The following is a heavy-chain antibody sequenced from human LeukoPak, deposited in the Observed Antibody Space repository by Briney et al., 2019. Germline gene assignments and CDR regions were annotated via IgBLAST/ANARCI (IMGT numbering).Heavy chain of an antibody. Sequence: GGSLRLSCAASGFTFSSYGIHWVRQAPGKGLEWVAVVSYDGIDKYYADSVKARFTISRDNSKNTLYLQMNSLRAEETAVYYCAKALGGYALDYWGQGTLVTVSS. V-gene: IGHV3-30*18. J-gene: IGHJ4*02. CDR1: GFTFSSYG. D-gene: IGHD3-16*01. CDR2: VSYDGIDK. CDR3: AKALGGYALDY.